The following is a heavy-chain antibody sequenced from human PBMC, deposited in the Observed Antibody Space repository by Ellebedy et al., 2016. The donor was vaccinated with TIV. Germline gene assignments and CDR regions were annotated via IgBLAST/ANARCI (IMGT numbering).Heavy chain of an antibody. CDR2: MNPNSGNT. CDR3: ARDPPVAGTTNWFDP. Sequence: ASVKVSXXASGYTFTSYDINWVRQATGQGLEWMGWMNPNSGNTGYAQRFQGRVTMTRNTSISTAYMELSSLRSDDTAVYYCARDPPVAGTTNWFDPWGQGTLVTVSS. V-gene: IGHV1-8*01. CDR1: GYTFTSYD. D-gene: IGHD6-19*01. J-gene: IGHJ5*02.